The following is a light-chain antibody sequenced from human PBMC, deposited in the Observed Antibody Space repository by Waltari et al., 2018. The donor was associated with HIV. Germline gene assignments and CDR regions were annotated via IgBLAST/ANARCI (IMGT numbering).Light chain of an antibody. J-gene: IGLJ2*01. CDR2: EVT. Sequence: QSALTQPASVSGSPGQSVTISCTDSTSDFGRYDSVSWYQQHPDNFPQVIMYEVTSRPSGIPHRFSGSRSGNTASLTISGLQTEDEAVYYCSTHTTNDTLIFGGGTKLTVL. CDR3: STHTTNDTLI. CDR1: TSDFGRYDS. V-gene: IGLV2-14*03.